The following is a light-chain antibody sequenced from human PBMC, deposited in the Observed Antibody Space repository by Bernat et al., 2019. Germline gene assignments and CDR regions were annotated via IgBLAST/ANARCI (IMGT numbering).Light chain of an antibody. J-gene: IGLJ3*02. V-gene: IGLV2-8*01. CDR1: SSDVGDYNY. CDR2: EVS. Sequence: QSALTQPPSASGSPGQSVTISCTGTSSDVGDYNYVSWYQQHPGKAPKLMIYEVSKRPSGVPDRFSGSKSGNTASLTVSGLQVEDEADYYCSSYTSSSTLVFGGGTKLTVL. CDR3: SSYTSSSTLV.